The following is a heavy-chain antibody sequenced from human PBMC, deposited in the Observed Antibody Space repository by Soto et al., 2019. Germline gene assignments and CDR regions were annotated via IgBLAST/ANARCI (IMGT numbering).Heavy chain of an antibody. Sequence: QVQLVQSGAEVKKPGSSVKVSCTASGGTFSNYPFTWVRQAPGQGLEWMGVIIPIFGTVTYAQTFQGRVTISADESTSTAYMEMRSLTSEDTALYYCARPRTVAMTKGYDYWGQGTLVTVSS. D-gene: IGHD4-17*01. V-gene: IGHV1-69*01. CDR1: GGTFSNYP. J-gene: IGHJ4*02. CDR3: ARPRTVAMTKGYDY. CDR2: IIPIFGTV.